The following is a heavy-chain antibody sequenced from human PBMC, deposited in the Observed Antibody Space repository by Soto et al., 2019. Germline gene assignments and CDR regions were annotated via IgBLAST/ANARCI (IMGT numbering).Heavy chain of an antibody. Sequence: QVQLVESGGGVVQPGRSLRLSCAASGFTFSSYAMHWVRQAPGKGLEWVAVISYDGSNKYYADSVKGQFTISRDNSKNTLYLQMNSLRAEDTAVYYCARERGAVAGFDYWGQGTLVTVSS. CDR3: ARERGAVAGFDY. CDR1: GFTFSSYA. V-gene: IGHV3-30-3*01. CDR2: ISYDGSNK. D-gene: IGHD6-19*01. J-gene: IGHJ4*02.